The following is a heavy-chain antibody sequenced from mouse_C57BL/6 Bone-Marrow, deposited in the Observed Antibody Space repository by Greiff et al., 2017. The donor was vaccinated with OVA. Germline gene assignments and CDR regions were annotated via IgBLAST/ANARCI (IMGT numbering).Heavy chain of an antibody. CDR2: INPSNGGT. CDR3: AKRGGSSSLDY. J-gene: IGHJ2*01. D-gene: IGHD1-1*01. Sequence: QVQLQQPGTELVKPGASVTLSCQASGYTFTSSWMHWVQPRPGQGLEWIGNINPSNGGTNYNEQFRSKATLTVDQSSSTAYMQLSSLTSEDSAVYYCAKRGGSSSLDYWGQGTTLTVSS. CDR1: GYTFTSSW. V-gene: IGHV1-53*01.